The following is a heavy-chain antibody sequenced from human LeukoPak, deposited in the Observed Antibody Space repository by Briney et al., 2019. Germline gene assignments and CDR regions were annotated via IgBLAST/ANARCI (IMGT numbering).Heavy chain of an antibody. CDR2: ISSNGGST. J-gene: IGHJ5*02. CDR3: ARDWAIAAAGRFGWFDP. Sequence: GWSLTLSCAASGFTFSSYAMHWVRQAPGKGLEYVSAISSNGGSTYYANSVKGRFTISRDNSKNTLYLQMNSLRAEDTAVYYCARDWAIAAAGRFGWFDPWGQGTLVTVSS. D-gene: IGHD6-13*01. CDR1: GFTFSSYA. V-gene: IGHV3-64*01.